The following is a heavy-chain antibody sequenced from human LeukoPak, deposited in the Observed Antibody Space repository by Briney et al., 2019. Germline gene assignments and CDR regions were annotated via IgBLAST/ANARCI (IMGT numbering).Heavy chain of an antibody. Sequence: GGSLRLSCAASGFTFTSYGMHWVRQAPGKGLEWVAFIGYDASNKYYADSAKGRFTISRENSKNTLYLQMNSLRAEDTGVYYCARGGGSSGSWGQGTLVTVSS. D-gene: IGHD3-16*01. J-gene: IGHJ5*02. CDR1: GFTFTSYG. CDR2: IGYDASNK. V-gene: IGHV3-30*02. CDR3: ARGGGSSGS.